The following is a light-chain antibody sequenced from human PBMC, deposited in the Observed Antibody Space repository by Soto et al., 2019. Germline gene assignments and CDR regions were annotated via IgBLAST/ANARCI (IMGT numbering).Light chain of an antibody. V-gene: IGKV3-15*01. CDR2: RTS. J-gene: IGKJ4*01. CDR3: QQYNNWRRAT. Sequence: EIVMTQSPATLSVSPGERATLSCRASQSISSNLAWYQQKPVQAPRLLMFRTSSRATGFPARFSSSGSGTEYNLTISSLQSEDFGVYDCQQYNNWRRATFGGGTKVDIK. CDR1: QSISSN.